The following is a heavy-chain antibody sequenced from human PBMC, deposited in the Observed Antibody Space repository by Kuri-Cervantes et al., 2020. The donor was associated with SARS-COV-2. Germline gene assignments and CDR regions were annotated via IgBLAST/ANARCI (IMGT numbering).Heavy chain of an antibody. J-gene: IGHJ4*02. Sequence: GSLRLSCAASGFTFSSYSMNWVRQPPGKGLEWIGSIYYSGSTNYNPSLKSRVTISVDTSKNQFSLKLSSVTAADTAVYYCARGDGRAARLVYWGQGTLVTVSS. CDR1: GFTFSSYS. CDR2: IYYSGST. V-gene: IGHV4-34*01. CDR3: ARGDGRAARLVY. D-gene: IGHD6-6*01.